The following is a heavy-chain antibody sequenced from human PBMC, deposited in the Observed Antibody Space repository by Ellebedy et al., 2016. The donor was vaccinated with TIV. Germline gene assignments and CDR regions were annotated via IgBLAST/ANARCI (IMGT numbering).Heavy chain of an antibody. Sequence: PGGSLRLSCAVSGFALSRFSMNWVRQGPWKGMEWVSSITDSSSHFYYADSVKGRFTISRDNAKNSLYLQMNSLRAEDTAVYYCVGGWEGGLDVWGQGTTVTVPS. V-gene: IGHV3-21*01. D-gene: IGHD6-19*01. CDR2: ITDSSSHF. CDR3: VGGWEGGLDV. CDR1: GFALSRFS. J-gene: IGHJ6*02.